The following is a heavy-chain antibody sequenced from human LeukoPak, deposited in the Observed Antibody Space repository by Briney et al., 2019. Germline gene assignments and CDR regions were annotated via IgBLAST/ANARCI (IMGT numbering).Heavy chain of an antibody. CDR2: ISAYNGNT. CDR3: ARGGDSSGWYVSDY. D-gene: IGHD6-19*01. V-gene: IGHV1-18*01. CDR1: GYTFTSYG. Sequence: GASVKVSCKASGYTFTSYGISWVRQAPGQGLEWMGWISAYNGNTNYAQKLQGRVTMTTDISTSTAYMDLRSLRSDDTAVYYCARGGDSSGWYVSDYWGQGTLVTVSS. J-gene: IGHJ4*02.